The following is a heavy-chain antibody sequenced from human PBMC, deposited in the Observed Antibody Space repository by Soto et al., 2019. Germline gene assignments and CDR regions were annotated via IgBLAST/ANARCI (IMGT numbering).Heavy chain of an antibody. CDR1: GFTFSSYG. V-gene: IGHV3-33*01. D-gene: IGHD2-2*01. CDR3: AREPPRYCSSTSCHHYYFDY. Sequence: PGGSLRLSCAASGFTFSSYGMHWVRQAPGKGLEWVAVIWYDGSNKYYADSVKGRFTISRDNSKNTLYLQMNSLRAEDTAVYYCAREPPRYCSSTSCHHYYFDYWGQGTLVTVPQ. J-gene: IGHJ4*02. CDR2: IWYDGSNK.